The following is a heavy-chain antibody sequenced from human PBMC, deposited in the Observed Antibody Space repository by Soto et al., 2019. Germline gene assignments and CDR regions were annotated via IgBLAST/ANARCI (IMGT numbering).Heavy chain of an antibody. J-gene: IGHJ4*02. CDR2: INPIGGST. CDR3: ARVGAPPIVGAVFDY. CDR1: GYTFTSYH. D-gene: IGHD1-26*01. V-gene: IGHV1-46*01. Sequence: QVQLVQSGAEVKKPGASVKVSCKASGYTFTSYHVHWVRQAPGQGLEWMGMINPIGGSTNYAQKFQGRVTMTRDTSTSTVYMELSSLRSEDTAVYYCARVGAPPIVGAVFDYWGQGTLVTVSS.